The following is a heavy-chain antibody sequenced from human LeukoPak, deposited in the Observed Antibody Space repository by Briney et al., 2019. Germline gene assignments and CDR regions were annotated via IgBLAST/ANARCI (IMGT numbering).Heavy chain of an antibody. CDR3: ATSADCSGGSCYGYYYYYGMDV. CDR1: GYTLTELS. CDR2: FDPEDGET. Sequence: ASVKVSCKVSGYTLTELSMHWVRQAPGKGLEWMGGFDPEDGETIYAQKFQGRVTMTEDTSTDTAYMELSSLRSEDTAVYYCATSADCSGGSCYGYYYYYGMDVWGQGTTVTVSS. J-gene: IGHJ6*02. D-gene: IGHD2-15*01. V-gene: IGHV1-24*01.